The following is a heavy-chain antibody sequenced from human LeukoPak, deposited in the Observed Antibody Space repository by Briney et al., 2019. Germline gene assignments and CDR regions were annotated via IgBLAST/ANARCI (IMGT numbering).Heavy chain of an antibody. CDR1: GFTFSRYS. D-gene: IGHD3-22*01. CDR3: ARTSSPYYDGRSYNSVGDVVEEDY. J-gene: IGHJ4*02. V-gene: IGHV3-21*01. Sequence: GGSLRLSCAASGFTFSRYSMDWVRRAPGKGLEWVSFISSSSTYIYYADSVKGRFTISRDNAENSLYLQMNSLRAEDTAVYYCARTSSPYYDGRSYNSVGDVVEEDYWGQGTLVTVSS. CDR2: ISSSSTYI.